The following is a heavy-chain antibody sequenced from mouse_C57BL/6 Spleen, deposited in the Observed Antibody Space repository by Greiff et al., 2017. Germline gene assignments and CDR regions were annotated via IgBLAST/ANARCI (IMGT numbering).Heavy chain of an antibody. CDR3: ARRPTHYFDY. CDR1: GYTFTDYY. J-gene: IGHJ2*01. Sequence: VQLKQSGPELVKPGASVKISCKASGYTFTDYYMNWVKQSHGKSLEWIGDINPNNGGTSYNQKFKGKATLTVDKSSSTAYMELRSLTSEDSAVYYCARRPTHYFDYWGQGTTLTVSS. D-gene: IGHD2-10*01. CDR2: INPNNGGT. V-gene: IGHV1-26*01.